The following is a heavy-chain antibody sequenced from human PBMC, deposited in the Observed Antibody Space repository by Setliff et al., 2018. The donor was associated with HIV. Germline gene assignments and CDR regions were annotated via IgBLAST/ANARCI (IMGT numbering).Heavy chain of an antibody. CDR1: GFSFSDYY. CDR2: ISDSDTDI. J-gene: IGHJ5*02. Sequence: PGESLKISCAASGFSFSDYYMSWIRQAPGKGLECISYISDSDTDIYYADSVRGRFTISRDNAKNSLYLQMNSLRAEDTAVYYCARFANYYHTSGYGWFDPWGQGTLVTVSS. V-gene: IGHV3-11*01. CDR3: ARFANYYHTSGYGWFDP. D-gene: IGHD3-22*01.